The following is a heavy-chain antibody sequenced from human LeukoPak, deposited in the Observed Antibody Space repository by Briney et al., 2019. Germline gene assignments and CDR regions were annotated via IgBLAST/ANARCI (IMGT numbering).Heavy chain of an antibody. CDR3: ARIAVAGTWVDY. D-gene: IGHD6-19*01. CDR2: ISYDGSNK. Sequence: PGGSLRLSCAASGFTFSSYAMHWVRQAPGKGLEWVAVISYDGSNKYYADSVKGRFTISRDNSKNTLYLQMNSLRAEDTAVYYCARIAVAGTWVDYWGQGTLVTVSS. V-gene: IGHV3-30*01. CDR1: GFTFSSYA. J-gene: IGHJ4*02.